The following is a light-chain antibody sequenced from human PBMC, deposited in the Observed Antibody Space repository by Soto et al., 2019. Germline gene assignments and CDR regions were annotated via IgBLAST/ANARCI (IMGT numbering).Light chain of an antibody. Sequence: DVQMTQSPSSLSASVGERVTITCRASHNIARSLSWYQQKPGRAPKLLIYGASNLQTGVPSRFSGSGSGTDFTLTISSLQPEDFATYYCQQNHIVPPWTFGQGTKVDIK. V-gene: IGKV1-39*01. CDR2: GAS. J-gene: IGKJ1*01. CDR1: HNIARS. CDR3: QQNHIVPPWT.